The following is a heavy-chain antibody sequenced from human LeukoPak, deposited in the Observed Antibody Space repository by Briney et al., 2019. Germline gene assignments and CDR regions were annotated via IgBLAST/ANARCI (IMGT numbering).Heavy chain of an antibody. D-gene: IGHD1-26*01. J-gene: IGHJ4*02. CDR1: GFTFSSYG. CDR3: ASSVGAIQFDY. V-gene: IGHV3-30*03. CDR2: ISYDGSNK. Sequence: GGSLRLSCAASGFTFSSYGMHWVRQAPGKGLEWVAVISYDGSNKYYADSVKGRFTISRDNSKNTLYLQMNSLRAEDTAVYYCASSVGAIQFDYWGQGTLVTVSS.